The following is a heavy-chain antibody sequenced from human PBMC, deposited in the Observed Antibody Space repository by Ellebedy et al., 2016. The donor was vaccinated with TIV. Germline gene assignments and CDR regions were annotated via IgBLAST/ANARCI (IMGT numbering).Heavy chain of an antibody. J-gene: IGHJ2*01. CDR3: ARSLLIFTFDKCYFDL. Sequence: SETLSLTCTVSGGSISGSSYYWGWIRQPPGKGLEWIGNIFDTGSTYYNPSLKSRVTISVDTSENQFPLKLSSVTAADTAVYYCARSLLIFTFDKCYFDLWGRGTLVTVSS. CDR2: IFDTGST. D-gene: IGHD3/OR15-3a*01. V-gene: IGHV4-39*01. CDR1: GGSISGSSYY.